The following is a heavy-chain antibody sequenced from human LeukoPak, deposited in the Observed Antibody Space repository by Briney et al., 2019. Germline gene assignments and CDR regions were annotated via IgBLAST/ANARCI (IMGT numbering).Heavy chain of an antibody. Sequence: SETLSLTCTVSGGFISSSGYYWGWIRQPPGKGLEWIGSIYYSGSPYYNPSLKSRVTISVDTSKNQFSLKLSSVTAADTAVYYCARRRQYYYDSSGYYWNWFDPWGQGTLVTVSS. CDR3: ARRRQYYYDSSGYYWNWFDP. V-gene: IGHV4-39*07. CDR2: IYYSGSP. D-gene: IGHD3-22*01. CDR1: GGFISSSGYY. J-gene: IGHJ5*02.